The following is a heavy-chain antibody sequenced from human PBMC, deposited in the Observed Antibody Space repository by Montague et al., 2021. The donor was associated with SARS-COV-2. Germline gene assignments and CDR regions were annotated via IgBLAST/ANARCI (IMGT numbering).Heavy chain of an antibody. D-gene: IGHD6-13*01. V-gene: IGHV4-39*07. CDR1: RDSISSHNYF. CDR2: VDYSGLT. Sequence: SETLSLTCTVSRDSISSHNYFWAWIRQPPGKGLEWIGSVDYSGLTFYNPSLESRVTISVDTSKNQFSLKLNSVTAADTAVYYCARGDHPTTASWYFFDAWGQGALVTVSS. CDR3: ARGDHPTTASWYFFDA. J-gene: IGHJ4*02.